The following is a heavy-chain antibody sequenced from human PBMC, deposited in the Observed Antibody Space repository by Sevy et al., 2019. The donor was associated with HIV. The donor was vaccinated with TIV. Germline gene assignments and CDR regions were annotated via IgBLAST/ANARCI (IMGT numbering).Heavy chain of an antibody. Sequence: GGSLRLSCAASGFTFSSYWMTWVRQAPGKGLEWVANIKQDMSEKNYADSVKGRFTISRDNARNLWYLQMESRRAEDTAVYYCARAQQVTMLVVIGGLYFDFWGQGTLVTVSS. CDR2: IKQDMSEK. V-gene: IGHV3-7*01. CDR1: GFTFSSYW. J-gene: IGHJ4*02. D-gene: IGHD3-22*01. CDR3: ARAQQVTMLVVIGGLYFDF.